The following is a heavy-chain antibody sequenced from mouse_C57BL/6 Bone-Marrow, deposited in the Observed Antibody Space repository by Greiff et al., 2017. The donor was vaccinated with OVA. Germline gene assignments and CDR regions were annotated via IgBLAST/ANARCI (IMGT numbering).Heavy chain of an antibody. V-gene: IGHV7-3*01. CDR1: GFTFTDYY. CDR3: ARITYFDV. D-gene: IGHD1-1*01. J-gene: IGHJ1*03. CDR2: IRNKANGYTT. Sequence: EVQVVESGGGLVQPGGSLSLSCAASGFTFTDYYMSWVRQPPGKALEWLGFIRNKANGYTTEYSASVKGRFTISRDNSQSILYLQMNALRAEDSATYYCARITYFDVWGTGTTVTVSS.